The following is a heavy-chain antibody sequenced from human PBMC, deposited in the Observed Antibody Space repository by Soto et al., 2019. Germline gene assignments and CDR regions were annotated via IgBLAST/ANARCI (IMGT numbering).Heavy chain of an antibody. CDR2: IIPIFGTA. CDR3: ARVGATYYYDSSGYGGWFDP. CDR1: GGTFSSYA. J-gene: IGHJ5*02. Sequence: QVQLVQSGAGVKKPGSSVKVSCKASGGTFSSYAISWVRQAPGQGLEWMGGIIPIFGTANYAQKFQGRVTITADESTSTAYMELSSLRSEDTAVYYCARVGATYYYDSSGYGGWFDPWGQGTLVTVSS. D-gene: IGHD3-22*01. V-gene: IGHV1-69*01.